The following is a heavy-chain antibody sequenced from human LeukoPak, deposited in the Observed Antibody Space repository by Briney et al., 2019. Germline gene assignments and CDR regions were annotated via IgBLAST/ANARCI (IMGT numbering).Heavy chain of an antibody. Sequence: SVKVSCKASGGTFSSYAISWVRQAPGQGLEWMGGIIPIFGTANYAQKFQGRVTITADESTSTAYMELSSLRSEDTAVYYCARGVIPGSGYYHRFDYWGQGTLVTVSS. V-gene: IGHV1-69*13. CDR1: GGTFSSYA. D-gene: IGHD3-3*01. CDR2: IIPIFGTA. CDR3: ARGVIPGSGYYHRFDY. J-gene: IGHJ4*02.